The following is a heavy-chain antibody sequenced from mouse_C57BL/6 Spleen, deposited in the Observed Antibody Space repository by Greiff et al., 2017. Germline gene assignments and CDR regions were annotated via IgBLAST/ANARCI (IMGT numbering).Heavy chain of an antibody. V-gene: IGHV5-17*01. CDR3: ARGGYGSTLDY. CDR2: ISSVSSTI. J-gene: IGHJ2*01. CDR1: GFTFSDYG. D-gene: IGHD1-1*01. Sequence: EVKLMESGGGLVKPGGSLKLSCAASGFTFSDYGMHWVRQAPEKGLEWVAYISSVSSTIYYADTVKGRFTISRYNANNTMFLQMTRRRSEEADMCYCARGGYGSTLDYWGQGTTLTVSS.